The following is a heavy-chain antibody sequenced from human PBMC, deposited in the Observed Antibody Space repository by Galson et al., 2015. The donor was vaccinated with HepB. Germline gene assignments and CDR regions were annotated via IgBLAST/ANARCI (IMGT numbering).Heavy chain of an antibody. D-gene: IGHD6-19*01. CDR1: GFSFSSYW. Sequence: SLRLSCAASGFSFSSYWMSWVRQAPGRGLGWVANIKQDGSEKYYVDSVKGRFTISRDNAKTSLYLQMNSLRVEDTAVYYCTRDSRSGQWGPGGMDVWGQGTSVTVSS. V-gene: IGHV3-7*01. CDR2: IKQDGSEK. J-gene: IGHJ6*02. CDR3: TRDSRSGQWGPGGMDV.